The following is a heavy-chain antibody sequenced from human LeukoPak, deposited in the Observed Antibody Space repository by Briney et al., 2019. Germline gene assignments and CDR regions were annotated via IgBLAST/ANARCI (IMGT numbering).Heavy chain of an antibody. D-gene: IGHD3-22*01. CDR1: GFTFSSYW. CDR3: AREQFYYYDSSGYFPLGY. V-gene: IGHV3-7*01. CDR2: IKQDGSEK. Sequence: GGSLRLSCAASGFTFSSYWMSWVRQAPGKGLEWVANIKQDGSEKYYVDSVKGRFTISRDNAKNSLYLQMNSLRAEDTAVYYCAREQFYYYDSSGYFPLGYWGQGTLVTVSS. J-gene: IGHJ4*02.